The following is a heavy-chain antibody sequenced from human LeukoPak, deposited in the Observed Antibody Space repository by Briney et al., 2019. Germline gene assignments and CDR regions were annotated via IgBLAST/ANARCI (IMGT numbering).Heavy chain of an antibody. D-gene: IGHD6-19*01. V-gene: IGHV4-38-2*02. CDR1: GYSISSGYY. J-gene: IGHJ4*02. CDR3: ARTITVAGKYYFDY. Sequence: SETLSLTCTVSGYSISSGYYWGWIRQPPGKGLEWIGSIYHSGSTYYNPSLKSRVTISVDTSKNQFSLKLSSVTAADTAVYYCARTITVAGKYYFDYWGQGTLVTVSS. CDR2: IYHSGST.